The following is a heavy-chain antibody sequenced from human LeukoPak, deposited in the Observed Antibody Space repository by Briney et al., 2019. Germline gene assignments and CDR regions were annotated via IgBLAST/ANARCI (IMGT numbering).Heavy chain of an antibody. CDR2: IFYSGST. CDR1: GGSISSYY. CDR3: ARHPPKSFFDY. V-gene: IGHV4-59*08. Sequence: SETLSLTCTVSGGSISSYYWSWIRQPPGKGLEWIGYIFYSGSTNYNPSLKSRVTISVDASKNQFSVKLSSVTAADTAVYYCARHPPKSFFDYWGQGTLVTVSS. D-gene: IGHD1-26*01. J-gene: IGHJ4*02.